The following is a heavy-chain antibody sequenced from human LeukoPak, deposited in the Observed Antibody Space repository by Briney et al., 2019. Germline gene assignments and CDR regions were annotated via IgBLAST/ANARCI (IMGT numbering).Heavy chain of an antibody. Sequence: GGSLRLSCAASGFIVSSKYMSWVRQAPGKGLEWVSVIYSGGSTYYADSVKGRFTISRDNFKNTLYLQMDSLKAEDTAGYYCARGCSSTSCYGFDYWGQGTLVTVSS. CDR2: IYSGGST. V-gene: IGHV3-53*01. D-gene: IGHD2-2*01. CDR1: GFIVSSKY. J-gene: IGHJ4*02. CDR3: ARGCSSTSCYGFDY.